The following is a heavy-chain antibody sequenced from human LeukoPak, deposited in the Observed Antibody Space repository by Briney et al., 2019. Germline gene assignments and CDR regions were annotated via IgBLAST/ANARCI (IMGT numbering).Heavy chain of an antibody. CDR1: GFTVSSNY. CDR2: ISYDGSNN. J-gene: IGHJ4*02. D-gene: IGHD5-18*01. CDR3: ARGSGYRYGFTGRERTKSRLDY. V-gene: IGHV3-30*03. Sequence: GGSLRLSCAASGFTVSSNYMSWVRQAPGKGLEWVAVISYDGSNNYYADPVKGRFTISRDNSKNTLYLQMNSLRAEDTAVYYCARGSGYRYGFTGRERTKSRLDYWGEGALVTVSS.